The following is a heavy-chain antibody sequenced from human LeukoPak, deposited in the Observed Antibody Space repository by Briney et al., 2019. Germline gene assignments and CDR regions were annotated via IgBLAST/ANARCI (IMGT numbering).Heavy chain of an antibody. CDR1: GFTFSRYN. D-gene: IGHD2-15*01. J-gene: IGHJ6*03. Sequence: GGSLRLSCAASGFTFSRYNMNWVRQAPGKGLEWVSSISSSSSYIYYADSVKGRFTISRDNAKNSLYLQMNSLRAEDTAVYYCAKSSDYYYYMDVWGKGTTVTISS. V-gene: IGHV3-21*01. CDR2: ISSSSSYI. CDR3: AKSSDYYYYMDV.